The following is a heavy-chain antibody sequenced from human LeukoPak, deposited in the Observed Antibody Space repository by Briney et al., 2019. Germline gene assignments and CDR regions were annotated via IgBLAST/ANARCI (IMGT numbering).Heavy chain of an antibody. V-gene: IGHV1-2*02. J-gene: IGHJ6*02. CDR2: INPNSGGT. Sequence: ASVKVSCKASGYTFTGYYMHWVRQAPGQGLEWMGWINPNSGGTNYAQKFQGRVTMTRDTSISTAYMELSRLRSDDTAVYHCARVNHSSGYTYFYYYGMDVWGQGTTVTVSS. CDR1: GYTFTGYY. D-gene: IGHD3-22*01. CDR3: ARVNHSSGYTYFYYYGMDV.